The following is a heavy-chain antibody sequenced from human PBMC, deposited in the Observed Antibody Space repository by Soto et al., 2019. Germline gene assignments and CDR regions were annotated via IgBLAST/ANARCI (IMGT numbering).Heavy chain of an antibody. CDR3: ARQAASNYIDS. Sequence: GGSLRLSCVASGFTFSGYSMSWIRQAPGKGLEWLAFIDSRGRTLSYADSVRGRFTISRDNAENSVYLQMDSLRADDTAVYYCARQAASNYIDSWGQGNSVTVSS. D-gene: IGHD2-2*01. V-gene: IGHV3-11*01. CDR2: IDSRGRTL. CDR1: GFTFSGYS. J-gene: IGHJ4*02.